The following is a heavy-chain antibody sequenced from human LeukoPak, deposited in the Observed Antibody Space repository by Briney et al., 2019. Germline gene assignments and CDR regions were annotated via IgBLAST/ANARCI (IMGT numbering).Heavy chain of an antibody. CDR2: IGGSST. Sequence: GGSLRLSCAASGFPFTIYAMSWVRQAPGKGLEWVSSIGGSSTYYADFVKGRFTISRDTSKNTMDLQMNSLRAEDTAIYYCAKYREFGDSYDSWGQGTLVTVSS. CDR1: GFPFTIYA. CDR3: AKYREFGDSYDS. D-gene: IGHD3-10*01. V-gene: IGHV3-23*01. J-gene: IGHJ4*02.